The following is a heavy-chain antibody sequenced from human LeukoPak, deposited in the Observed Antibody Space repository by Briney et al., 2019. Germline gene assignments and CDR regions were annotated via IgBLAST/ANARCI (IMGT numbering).Heavy chain of an antibody. V-gene: IGHV1-3*01. J-gene: IGHJ4*02. CDR1: GYSFTSYA. CDR3: ARAGGVVVAATRFIDY. D-gene: IGHD2-15*01. Sequence: ASVKVSCKASGYSFTSYAIHWVRQAPGQRLEWMGWINANNGNIKYSQKFQGRVTITRDTSASTAYMELSSLRSEDTAVYYCARAGGVVVAATRFIDYWGQGTLVTVSS. CDR2: INANNGNI.